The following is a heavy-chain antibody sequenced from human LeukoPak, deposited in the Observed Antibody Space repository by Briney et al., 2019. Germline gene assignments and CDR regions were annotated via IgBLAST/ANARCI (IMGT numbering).Heavy chain of an antibody. CDR3: ARGQLRYFDWLPMDV. D-gene: IGHD3-9*01. CDR1: GGSFSGYY. Sequence: SETLSLTCAVYGGSFSGYYWSWIRQPPGKGLEWIGEINHSVSTNFNPSLKSRVTISVDTSKNQFSLKLSSVTAAATAVYYCARGQLRYFDWLPMDVWGKGTTVTVSS. V-gene: IGHV4-34*01. CDR2: INHSVST. J-gene: IGHJ6*03.